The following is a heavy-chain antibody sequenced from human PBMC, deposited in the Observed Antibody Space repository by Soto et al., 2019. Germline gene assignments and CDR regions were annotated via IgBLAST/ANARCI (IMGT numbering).Heavy chain of an antibody. V-gene: IGHV4-39*01. CDR3: ARSSWGDLEWLADDDAFDI. Sequence: SETLSLTCTVSGGSISSSSYYWGWIRQPPGKGLEWIGSIYYSGSTYYNPSLKSRVTISVDTSKNQFSLKLSSVTAADTAVYYCARSSWGDLEWLADDDAFDIWGQGTMVTVSS. CDR1: GGSISSSSYY. J-gene: IGHJ3*02. D-gene: IGHD3-3*01. CDR2: IYYSGST.